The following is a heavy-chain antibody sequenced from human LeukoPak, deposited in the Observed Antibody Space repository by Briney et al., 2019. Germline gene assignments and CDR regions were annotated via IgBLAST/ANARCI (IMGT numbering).Heavy chain of an antibody. CDR3: ARVQGSSGPGIFEY. Sequence: GGSLRLSCAASGFTFSNYWMSWVRQAPGKGLEWVANITQDGSENFYVDSVKGRFTISRDNAKKSLYLQMNSLRVEDTAVYYCARVQGSSGPGIFEYWGPGTLVTVSS. V-gene: IGHV3-7*01. J-gene: IGHJ4*02. CDR1: GFTFSNYW. CDR2: ITQDGSEN. D-gene: IGHD6-19*01.